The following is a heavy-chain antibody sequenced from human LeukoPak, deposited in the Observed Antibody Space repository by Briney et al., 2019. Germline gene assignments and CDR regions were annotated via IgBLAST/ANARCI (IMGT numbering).Heavy chain of an antibody. CDR1: GFTFSTYG. J-gene: IGHJ4*02. Sequence: PGGSLRLSCAASGFTFSTYGVHWVRQAPGKGLEWVAFIRYDGSNRQYADSVKGRFTISRDNAKNSLYLQMNSLRAEDTAVYYCARRPSSGWPFDYWGQGTLVTVSS. D-gene: IGHD6-19*01. V-gene: IGHV3-30*02. CDR2: IRYDGSNR. CDR3: ARRPSSGWPFDY.